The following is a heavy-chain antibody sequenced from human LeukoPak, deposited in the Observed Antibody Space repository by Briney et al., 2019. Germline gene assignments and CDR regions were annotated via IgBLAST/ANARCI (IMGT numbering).Heavy chain of an antibody. CDR1: GGSFSGYY. V-gene: IGHV4-34*01. CDR2: INHSGST. J-gene: IGHJ4*02. Sequence: SETLSLTCAVYGGSFSGYYWSWIRQPPGKGLEWIGEINHSGSTNYNPSLKSRVTISVDTSKNQFSLKLSSVTAADTAVYYCARGAYLCSGGSCYPADWGQGTLVTVSS. D-gene: IGHD2-15*01. CDR3: ARGAYLCSGGSCYPAD.